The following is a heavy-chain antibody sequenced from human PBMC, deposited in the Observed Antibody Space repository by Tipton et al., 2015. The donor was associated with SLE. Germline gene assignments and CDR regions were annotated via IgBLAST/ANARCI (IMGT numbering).Heavy chain of an antibody. CDR1: GGSFSGYY. V-gene: IGHV4-34*01. CDR2: ISDDGRT. J-gene: IGHJ4*02. Sequence: TLSLTCEVYGGSFSGYYWNWIRQSPGRGLEWIGEISDDGRTNYNPSLKSRVIVSVDTSRTQFSLRLTSVTAADTAVYYCASAQLGAWRFDSWGQGTLVTVSS. CDR3: ASAQLGAWRFDS. D-gene: IGHD7-27*01.